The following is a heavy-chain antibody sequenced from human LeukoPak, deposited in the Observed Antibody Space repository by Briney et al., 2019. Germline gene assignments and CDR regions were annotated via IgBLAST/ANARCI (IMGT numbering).Heavy chain of an antibody. V-gene: IGHV1-24*01. J-gene: IGHJ4*02. CDR2: FDPEDGET. D-gene: IGHD1-26*01. CDR1: GYTLTELS. Sequence: GASVKVSCKVSGYTLTELSMHWVRQAPGKGLEWMGGFDPEDGETIYAQKFQGRVTMTEDTSTDTAYMELSSLRSEDTAVYYCATVIPYSGSYPSFDYWGQGTLATVSS. CDR3: ATVIPYSGSYPSFDY.